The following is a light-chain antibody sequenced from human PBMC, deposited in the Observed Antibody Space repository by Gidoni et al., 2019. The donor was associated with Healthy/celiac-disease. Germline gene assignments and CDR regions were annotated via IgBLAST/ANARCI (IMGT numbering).Light chain of an antibody. CDR1: QSVSSY. J-gene: IGKJ3*01. V-gene: IGKV3-11*01. CDR2: DAS. Sequence: DIVLTQSPATLSLSPGERATLSCRASQSVSSYLAWYQQKPGQAPRLLIYDASNRATGIPARFSGSGSGTDFTLTISSLEPEDFAVYYCQQRRNWPIFTFGPGTKVDIK. CDR3: QQRRNWPIFT.